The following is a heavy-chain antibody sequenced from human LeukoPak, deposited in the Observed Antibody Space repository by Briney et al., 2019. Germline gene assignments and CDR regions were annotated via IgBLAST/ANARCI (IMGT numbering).Heavy chain of an antibody. V-gene: IGHV3-23*01. Sequence: PGGSLRLSCAASGFXFDRHAMCWVRQAPGKGLEWVSSIDIGGGTTYYADSVKGRFTISRDNSKNTLYLQMNSLRAEDTAVYYCASMADQMVFRGAAFEIWGQGTMVTVSS. CDR3: ASMADQMVFRGAAFEI. CDR2: IDIGGGTT. D-gene: IGHD3-10*01. J-gene: IGHJ3*02. CDR1: GFXFDRHA.